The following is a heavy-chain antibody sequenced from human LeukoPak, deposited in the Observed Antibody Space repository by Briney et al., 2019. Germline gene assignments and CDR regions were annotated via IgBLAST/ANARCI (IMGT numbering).Heavy chain of an antibody. D-gene: IGHD6-19*01. CDR3: ARDQWLVY. V-gene: IGHV3-7*01. CDR2: IKQDGSEK. J-gene: IGHJ4*02. Sequence: GGSLRLSCAASGFTFSSYGMHWVRQAPGKGLEWVANIKQDGSEKYYVDSVKGRFTISRDNAKNSLYLQMNSLRAEDTAVYYCARDQWLVYWGQGTLVTVSS. CDR1: GFTFSSYG.